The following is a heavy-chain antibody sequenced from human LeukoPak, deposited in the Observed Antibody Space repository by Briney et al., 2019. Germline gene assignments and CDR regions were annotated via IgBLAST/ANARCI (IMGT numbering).Heavy chain of an antibody. CDR2: IRSKAYGETA. CDR3: TRDRGAYNLYDY. Sequence: GGSLRLSCTASGFTFGDYAMSWIRQAPGKGLEWVDFIRSKAYGETADYAASVKGRFTISRDDSKAIAYLQMNSLKTEDTAVYHCTRDRGAYNLYDYWGQGTLVTVSS. CDR1: GFTFGDYA. D-gene: IGHD1-1*01. J-gene: IGHJ4*02. V-gene: IGHV3-49*03.